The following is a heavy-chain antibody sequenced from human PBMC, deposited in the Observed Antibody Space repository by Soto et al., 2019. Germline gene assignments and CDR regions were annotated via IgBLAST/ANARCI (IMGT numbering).Heavy chain of an antibody. CDR3: ARDDDYPASGFDH. D-gene: IGHD4-17*01. CDR1: GFTFSRHC. CDR2: ILNDASGH. Sequence: QVQLVESGGGVVQPGTSLRLSCAASGFTFSRHCMHWVRQTPGKGLEWLAVILNDASGHWYADSVKGRFTITRDNFENTLYLQMNGITLEDAAMYYCARDDDYPASGFDHWGQGTLVIVSS. J-gene: IGHJ4*02. V-gene: IGHV3-33*01.